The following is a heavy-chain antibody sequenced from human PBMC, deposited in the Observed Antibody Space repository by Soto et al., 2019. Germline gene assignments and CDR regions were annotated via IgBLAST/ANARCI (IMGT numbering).Heavy chain of an antibody. CDR2: INPNSGST. V-gene: IGHV1-46*01. CDR1: EYSVTSYY. Sequence: ASVKVSCKASEYSVTSYYMHWVRQAPGQGLEWMGIINPNSGSTTYAQKFQGRVTMTRDTSTSTVYMELTSLTSGDTAVYYCARAGIAYCSSTTCYLYYYVMDVWGQGTTVTVSS. D-gene: IGHD2-2*01. CDR3: ARAGIAYCSSTTCYLYYYVMDV. J-gene: IGHJ6*02.